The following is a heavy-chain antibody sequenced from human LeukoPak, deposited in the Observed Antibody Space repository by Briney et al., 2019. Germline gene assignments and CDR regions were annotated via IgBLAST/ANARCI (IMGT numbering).Heavy chain of an antibody. J-gene: IGHJ4*02. V-gene: IGHV3-74*03. Sequence: PGGSLRLSCAASGFTFSSYAMSWVRQTPRKGLVWVSRISSDGSSTTYADSVKGRFTISRDNAKNTLYLQMNNLRAEDTAMYYCARDQRVTGRPDIDYWGQGTLVIVSS. CDR3: ARDQRVTGRPDIDY. CDR1: GFTFSSYA. D-gene: IGHD6-6*01. CDR2: ISSDGSST.